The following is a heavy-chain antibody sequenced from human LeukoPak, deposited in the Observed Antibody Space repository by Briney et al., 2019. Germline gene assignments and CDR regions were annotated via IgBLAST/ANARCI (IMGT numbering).Heavy chain of an antibody. CDR3: AALGDSRGWVGAGGYFDY. D-gene: IGHD6-19*01. CDR1: GYTFTGYY. V-gene: IGHV1-2*02. J-gene: IGHJ4*02. CDR2: INPNSGGT. Sequence: GASVKVSCKASGYTFTGYYMHWVRQAPGQGLEWMGWINPNSGGTNYAQKFQGRVTMTKDTSISTAYMELSRLRSDDTAVYYCAALGDSRGWVGAGGYFDYWGQGTLVTVSS.